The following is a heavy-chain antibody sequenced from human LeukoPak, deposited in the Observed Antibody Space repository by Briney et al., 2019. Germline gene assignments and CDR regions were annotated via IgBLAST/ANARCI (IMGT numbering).Heavy chain of an antibody. CDR2: IKQDGSEK. V-gene: IGHV3-7*01. Sequence: GGSLRLSCAASGFTFSNYWMSWVRQAPGRGLEWVANIKQDGSEKYYVDSVKGRFTTSRDNAKNTVNLQMNSLRAEDTAVYFCARDGSAYNLDYWGQGVQVTVSP. CDR1: GFTFSNYW. CDR3: ARDGSAYNLDY. D-gene: IGHD5-24*01. J-gene: IGHJ4*02.